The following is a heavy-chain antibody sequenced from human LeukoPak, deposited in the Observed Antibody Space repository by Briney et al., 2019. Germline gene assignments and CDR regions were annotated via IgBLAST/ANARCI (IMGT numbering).Heavy chain of an antibody. Sequence: PGGSLRLPCAASGFTFSSYSMNWVRQAPGKGLEWVSSISSSSSYIYYADSVQGRFTISRDNAKNSLYLQMNRLRAEDTAVYYCASGYSSGWYTRGSEYCQQWGQGTLVTVSS. V-gene: IGHV3-21*01. CDR2: ISSSSSYI. CDR1: GFTFSSYS. D-gene: IGHD6-19*01. CDR3: ASGYSSGWYTRGSEYCQQ. J-gene: IGHJ1*01.